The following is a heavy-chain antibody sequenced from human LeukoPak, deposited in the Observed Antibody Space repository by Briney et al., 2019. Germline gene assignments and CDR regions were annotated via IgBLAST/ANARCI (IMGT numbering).Heavy chain of an antibody. CDR2: IYYSGST. CDR3: GRDLAGYRY. Sequence: KSSETLSLTCTVSGGSISSYYWSWIRQPPGKGLEWIGYIYYSGSTNYNPSLKSRVTISVDTSKNQFSLKLSSVTAADTAVYYCGRDLAGYRYWGQGTLVTVSS. CDR1: GGSISSYY. D-gene: IGHD5-18*01. J-gene: IGHJ4*02. V-gene: IGHV4-59*01.